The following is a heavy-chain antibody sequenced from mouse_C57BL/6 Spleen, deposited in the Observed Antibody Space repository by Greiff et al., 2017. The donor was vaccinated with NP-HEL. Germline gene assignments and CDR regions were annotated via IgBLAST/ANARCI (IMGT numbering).Heavy chain of an antibody. J-gene: IGHJ1*03. V-gene: IGHV5-17*01. CDR2: ISSGSSTI. Sequence: EVHLVESGGGLVKPGGSLKLSCAASGFTFSDYGMHWVRQAPEKGLEWVAYISSGSSTIYYADTVKGRFTISRDNAKNTLFLQMTSLRSEDTAMYYCARYYYGSSYRYFDVWGTGTTVTVSS. CDR1: GFTFSDYG. D-gene: IGHD1-1*01. CDR3: ARYYYGSSYRYFDV.